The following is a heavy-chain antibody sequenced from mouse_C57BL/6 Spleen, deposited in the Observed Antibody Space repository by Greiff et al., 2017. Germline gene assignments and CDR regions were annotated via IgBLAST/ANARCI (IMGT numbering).Heavy chain of an antibody. CDR3: ARSPLYYYGSSSLDY. CDR2: IDPNSGGT. D-gene: IGHD1-1*01. J-gene: IGHJ2*01. CDR1: GYTFTSYW. V-gene: IGHV1-72*01. Sequence: QVQLQQSGAELARPGASVKLSCKASGYTFTSYWMHWVKQRPGRGLEWIGRIDPNSGGTKYNEKFKSKATLTVDKPSSTAYMQLSSLTSEESAVYYCARSPLYYYGSSSLDYWGQGTTLTVSS.